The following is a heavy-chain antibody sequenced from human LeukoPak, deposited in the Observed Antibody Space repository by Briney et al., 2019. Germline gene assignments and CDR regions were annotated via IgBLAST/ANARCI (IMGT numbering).Heavy chain of an antibody. D-gene: IGHD3-10*01. J-gene: IGHJ3*02. V-gene: IGHV3-23*01. Sequence: GGSLRLSCVASGFTFSNYWMSWVRQAPGKGLEWVSAISGSGGSTYYADSVKGRFTISRDNSKNTLYLQMNSLRAEDTAVYYCAKDRRGAFDIWGQGTMVTVSS. CDR2: ISGSGGST. CDR1: GFTFSNYW. CDR3: AKDRRGAFDI.